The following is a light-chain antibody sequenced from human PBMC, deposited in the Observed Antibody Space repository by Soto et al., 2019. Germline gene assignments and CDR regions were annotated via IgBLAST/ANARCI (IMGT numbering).Light chain of an antibody. CDR3: QQYNNWPPWT. CDR1: QSVSSN. J-gene: IGKJ1*01. Sequence: EIVLTQSPATLSVSPGEGATLSCRASQSVSSNLAWYQQKPGQAPRLLIYGASTRATGIPARFSGSGSGTEFTLTLSRLQSEDFALYYCQQYNNWPPWTFGQGTKVEIK. CDR2: GAS. V-gene: IGKV3-15*01.